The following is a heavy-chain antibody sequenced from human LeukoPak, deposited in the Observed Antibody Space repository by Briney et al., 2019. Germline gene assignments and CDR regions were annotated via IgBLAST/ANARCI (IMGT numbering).Heavy chain of an antibody. CDR2: INHSGST. CDR1: GGSFSGYY. J-gene: IGHJ4*02. Sequence: PSETLSLTCAVYGGSFSGYYWSWVRQPPGKGLEWIGEINHSGSTNYNPSLKSRVTISVDTSKNQFSLKLSSVTAADTAVYYCARRGKREFDYRGQGTLVTVSS. V-gene: IGHV4-34*01. CDR3: ARRGKREFDY. D-gene: IGHD1-26*01.